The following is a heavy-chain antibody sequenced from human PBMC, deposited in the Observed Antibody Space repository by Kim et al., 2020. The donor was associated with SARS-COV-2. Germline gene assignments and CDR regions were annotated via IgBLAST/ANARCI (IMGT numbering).Heavy chain of an antibody. Sequence: SETLSLTCTVSVGSISSSSYYWGWIRQPPGKGLEWIGSIDYSGSTYYNPSLKSRVTISVDTSKNQFSLKLGSVTAADTAVYYCVRDYYGSGSYSALGYWGQGTLVTVSS. CDR1: VGSISSSSYY. D-gene: IGHD3-10*01. V-gene: IGHV4-39*07. J-gene: IGHJ4*02. CDR3: VRDYYGSGSYSALGY. CDR2: IDYSGST.